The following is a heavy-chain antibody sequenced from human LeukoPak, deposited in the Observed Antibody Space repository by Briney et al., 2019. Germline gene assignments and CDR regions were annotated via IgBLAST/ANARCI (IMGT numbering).Heavy chain of an antibody. CDR3: AKIFHYYDSSGQDF. V-gene: IGHV3-23*01. CDR1: GLTFSSYA. D-gene: IGHD3-22*01. CDR2: ISGSGGST. Sequence: GGSLRLSCAASGLTFSSYAMSWVRQAPEKGLEWVSAISGSGGSTYYADSVKGRFTISRDNSKNTLYLQMNSLRAEDTAVYYCAKIFHYYDSSGQDFWGQGTLVTVSS. J-gene: IGHJ4*02.